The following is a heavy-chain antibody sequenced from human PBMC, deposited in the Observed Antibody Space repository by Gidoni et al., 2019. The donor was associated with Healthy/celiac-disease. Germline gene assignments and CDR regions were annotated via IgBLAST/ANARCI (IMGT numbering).Heavy chain of an antibody. Sequence: QVPLFQSGAAVKKPAASLQVSCKAPGYPFTRSSMHWVRQAPGQGLEWMGWINPNSGGTNYAQKFQGWVTMTRDTSISTAYMELSRLRSDDTAVYYCARDVHCSGGSCYSGENWFDPWGQGTLVTVSS. CDR1: GYPFTRSS. CDR2: INPNSGGT. J-gene: IGHJ5*02. V-gene: IGHV1-2*04. D-gene: IGHD2-15*01. CDR3: ARDVHCSGGSCYSGENWFDP.